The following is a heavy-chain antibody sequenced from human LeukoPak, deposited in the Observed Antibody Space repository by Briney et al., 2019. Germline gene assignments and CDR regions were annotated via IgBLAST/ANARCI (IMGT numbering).Heavy chain of an antibody. D-gene: IGHD3-10*01. CDR1: GFDTYNDW. J-gene: IGHJ4*02. CDR3: TLIKGWGSGTYYLDY. V-gene: IGHV3-15*01. Sequence: GGSLRLSCAASGFDTYNDWMSWVRQALGRGLEWVGRIKSKSAGGTIDYAAPVNGRFIISRDDSKNTLYLQMNSLKTEDTAMYYCTLIKGWGSGTYYLDYWGQGTLVTVSS. CDR2: IKSKSAGGTI.